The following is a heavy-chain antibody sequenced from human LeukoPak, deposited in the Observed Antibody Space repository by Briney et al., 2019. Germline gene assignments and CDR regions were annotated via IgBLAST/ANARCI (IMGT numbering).Heavy chain of an antibody. CDR1: GASISSTSYY. Sequence: SETLSLTCTVSGASISSTSYYWGWIRQPPGKGLEWIGSTYYRGTTYYNPSLKSRVTISVDTSKNQFSLQLSSVTAADTAVYYCARDWNRYANWGQGPLVTVSS. D-gene: IGHD1-1*01. CDR3: ARDWNRYAN. V-gene: IGHV4-39*07. J-gene: IGHJ4*02. CDR2: TYYRGTT.